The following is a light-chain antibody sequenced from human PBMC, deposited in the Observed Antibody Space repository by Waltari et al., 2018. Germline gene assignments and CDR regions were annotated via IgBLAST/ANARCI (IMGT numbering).Light chain of an antibody. J-gene: IGKJ5*01. CDR1: RGVGSF. Sequence: IVLTQSQATLSLSPGESASLSCRTSRGVGSFLAWYQQIPGQTPRLLIYDTSKRATGIPARFSGSGSGADFTLTISSLEPADFAVYYCQQRDNWPPSITFGQGTRLEIK. CDR2: DTS. CDR3: QQRDNWPPSIT. V-gene: IGKV3-11*01.